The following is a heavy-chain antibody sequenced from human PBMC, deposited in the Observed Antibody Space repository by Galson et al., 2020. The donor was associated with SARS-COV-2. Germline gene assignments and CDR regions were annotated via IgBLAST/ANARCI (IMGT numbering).Heavy chain of an antibody. CDR1: GFSLSTSGVG. D-gene: IGHD3-9*01. CDR2: IYWDEDK. CDR3: AHRPLAISRGYFDY. Sequence: SGPTLVKPTQTLTLTCTFSGFSLSTSGVGVGWIRQPPGKALEWLALIYWDEDKRYSPSLKSRLTITKDTSKNQVVLTMTNMDPVDTATYYCAHRPLAISRGYFDYWGQGTLVTVSS. V-gene: IGHV2-5*02. J-gene: IGHJ4*02.